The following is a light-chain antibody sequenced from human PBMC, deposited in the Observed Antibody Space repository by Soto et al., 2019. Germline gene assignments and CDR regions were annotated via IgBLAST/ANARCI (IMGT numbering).Light chain of an antibody. J-gene: IGLJ2*01. Sequence: QSALTQPASVSGSPGQSITISCTGTSGDIGGYNYVSWYQQHPGKAPKLLIYDVNNRPSGVSDRFSGSKSGNTASLTISGLQTEDEADYYCSSYTSIITVVFGGGTKLTVL. V-gene: IGLV2-14*03. CDR3: SSYTSIITVV. CDR1: SGDIGGYNY. CDR2: DVN.